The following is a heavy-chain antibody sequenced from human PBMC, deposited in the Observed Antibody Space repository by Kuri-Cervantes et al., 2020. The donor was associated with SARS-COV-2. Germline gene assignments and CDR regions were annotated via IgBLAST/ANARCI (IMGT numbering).Heavy chain of an antibody. V-gene: IGHV3-33*08. CDR2: IWYDGSNK. J-gene: IGHJ3*02. Sequence: GESLKISCAASGFTFSSYAMHWVRQAPGKGLEWVAVIWYDGSNKYYADSVKGRFTISRDNSKNTLYLQMNSLRAEDTAVYYCARDLNRYSSSWGAFDIWGQGTMVTVSS. CDR3: ARDLNRYSSSWGAFDI. D-gene: IGHD6-13*01. CDR1: GFTFSSYA.